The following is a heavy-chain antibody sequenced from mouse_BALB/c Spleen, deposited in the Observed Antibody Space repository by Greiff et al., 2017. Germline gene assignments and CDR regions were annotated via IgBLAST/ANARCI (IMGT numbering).Heavy chain of an antibody. CDR3: AMYGTAMDY. Sequence: QQSHGKSLEWIGDINPNYDSTSYNQKFKGKATLTVDKSSSTAYMELRSLTSEDTAVYYCAMYGTAMDYWGQGTSVTVSS. D-gene: IGHD2-10*02. V-gene: IGHV1-18*01. CDR2: INPNYDST. J-gene: IGHJ4*01.